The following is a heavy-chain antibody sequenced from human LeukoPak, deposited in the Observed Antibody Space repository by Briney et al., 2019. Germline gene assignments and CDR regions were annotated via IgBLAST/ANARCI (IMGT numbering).Heavy chain of an antibody. CDR3: AREGGPGGSSVFDY. J-gene: IGHJ4*02. CDR1: GFTFSNYA. D-gene: IGHD6-6*01. V-gene: IGHV3-30*04. Sequence: GGSLRLSCAASGFTFSNYAMHWVRQAPGKGLEWVAFISYDGRDKYCADSVKGRFTISRDNSKNTLYLQMNSLRVEDTAVHYCAREGGPGGSSVFDYWGQGTLVTVSS. CDR2: ISYDGRDK.